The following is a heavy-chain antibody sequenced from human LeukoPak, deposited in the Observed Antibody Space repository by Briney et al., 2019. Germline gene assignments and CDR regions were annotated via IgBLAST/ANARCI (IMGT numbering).Heavy chain of an antibody. Sequence: AASVKVSCKASGYTFTSYDINWVRQATGQGLEWMGWMNPNSGNTGYVQKFQGRVTMTRNTSISTAYMELSSLRSEDTAVYYCATPILTPFDYWGQGTLVTVSS. V-gene: IGHV1-8*01. D-gene: IGHD3-9*01. CDR3: ATPILTPFDY. CDR1: GYTFTSYD. CDR2: MNPNSGNT. J-gene: IGHJ4*02.